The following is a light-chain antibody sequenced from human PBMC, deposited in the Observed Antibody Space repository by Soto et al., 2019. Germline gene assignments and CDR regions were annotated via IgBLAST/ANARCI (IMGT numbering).Light chain of an antibody. J-gene: IGKJ4*01. CDR2: AAS. V-gene: IGKV1-16*01. Sequence: DIQMTQSPSSLSASVGDRVTITCRASLPISNYLAWYQQKPGKAPKLLISAASTLQSGVPSRLSGSGSGTDLTLTISSLQPEDFATYYCQQFKSYPLTFGGGTKVDIK. CDR3: QQFKSYPLT. CDR1: LPISNY.